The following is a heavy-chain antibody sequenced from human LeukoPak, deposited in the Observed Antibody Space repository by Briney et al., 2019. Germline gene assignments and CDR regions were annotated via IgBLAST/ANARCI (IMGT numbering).Heavy chain of an antibody. Sequence: GGSLRLSCVASGFCFTNYAMSWVRQAPGKGLEWVSAISDSGDNTYYADSVKGRFTISRDNSDNTLYLQMYSLRAEDTAVYYCAKDRGGSYFDFDYWGRGTLVTVSS. V-gene: IGHV3-23*01. CDR3: AKDRGGSYFDFDY. D-gene: IGHD1-26*01. CDR1: GFCFTNYA. CDR2: ISDSGDNT. J-gene: IGHJ4*02.